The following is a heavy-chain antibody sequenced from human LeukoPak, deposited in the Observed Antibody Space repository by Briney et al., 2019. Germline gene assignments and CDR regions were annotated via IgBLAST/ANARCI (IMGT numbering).Heavy chain of an antibody. Sequence: SVKVSCKASGGTFSSYAISWVRQAPGQGLEWMGGIIPIFGTANYAQKFQGRVTITTDESTSTACMELSSLRSEDTAVYYCARGGIAAAGTNFDYWGQGTLVTVSS. CDR3: ARGGIAAAGTNFDY. CDR1: GGTFSSYA. CDR2: IIPIFGTA. V-gene: IGHV1-69*05. D-gene: IGHD6-13*01. J-gene: IGHJ4*02.